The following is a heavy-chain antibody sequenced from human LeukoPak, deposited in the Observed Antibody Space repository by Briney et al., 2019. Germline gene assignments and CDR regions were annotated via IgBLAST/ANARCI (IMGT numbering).Heavy chain of an antibody. D-gene: IGHD7-27*01. CDR3: AKDSSAGDFYFDY. Sequence: GGSLRLSCAASGFTFSSYVMHWVRQAPGKGLEWVAVISYDGSKKFYADSVKGRFTISRDNPKNTLYLQMNSLRTEDTAVYYCAKDSSAGDFYFDYWGQGTLVTVSS. V-gene: IGHV3-30*18. J-gene: IGHJ4*02. CDR1: GFTFSSYV. CDR2: ISYDGSKK.